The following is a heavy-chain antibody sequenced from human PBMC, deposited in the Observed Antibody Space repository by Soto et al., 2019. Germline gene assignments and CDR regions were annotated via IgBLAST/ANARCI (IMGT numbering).Heavy chain of an antibody. Sequence: PGGSLRLSCAASGFTFSSYEMNWVRQAPGKGLEWVSYISSSGSTIYYADSVKGRFTISRDNAKNSLYLQMNSLRAEDTAVYYCARVPGGHWALDIWGQGTMVTVSS. V-gene: IGHV3-48*03. CDR2: ISSSGSTI. D-gene: IGHD2-21*01. CDR1: GFTFSSYE. CDR3: ARVPGGHWALDI. J-gene: IGHJ3*02.